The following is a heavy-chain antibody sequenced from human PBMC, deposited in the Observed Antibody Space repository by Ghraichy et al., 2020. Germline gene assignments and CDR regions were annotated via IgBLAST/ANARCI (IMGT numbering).Heavy chain of an antibody. CDR2: ISSSSSYI. V-gene: IGHV3-21*01. CDR3: AREEAGWYYYYYYGMDV. CDR1: GFTFSSYS. D-gene: IGHD6-19*01. J-gene: IGHJ6*02. Sequence: GGSLRLSCAASGFTFSSYSMNWVRQAPGKGLEWVSSISSSSSYIYYADSVKGRFTISRDNAKNSLYLQMNSLRAEDTAVYYCAREEAGWYYYYYYGMDVWGQGTTVTVSS.